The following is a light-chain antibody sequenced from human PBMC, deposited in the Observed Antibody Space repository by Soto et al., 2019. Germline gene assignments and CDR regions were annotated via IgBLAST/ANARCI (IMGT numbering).Light chain of an antibody. CDR1: QSVSSSY. V-gene: IGKV3-20*01. CDR2: GAS. J-gene: IGKJ5*01. CDR3: QQYHHWPPIT. Sequence: EIVLTQSPGTLSLSPGERATLSCRASQSVSSSYLAWYQQKPGQAPGLLIYGASSRATGIPDRFSGSGSGTEFTLTISSLQSEDFAVYYCQQYHHWPPITFGQGTRLEIK.